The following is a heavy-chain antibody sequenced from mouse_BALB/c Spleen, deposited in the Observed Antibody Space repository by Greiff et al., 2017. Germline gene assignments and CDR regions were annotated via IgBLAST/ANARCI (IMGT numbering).Heavy chain of an antibody. CDR3: ARDEGYYYAMDY. V-gene: IGHV7-3*02. CDR2: IRNKANGYTT. CDR1: GFTFTDYY. D-gene: IGHD2-2*01. Sequence: EVQVVESGGGLVQPGGSLRLSCATSGFTFTDYYMSWVRQPPGKALEWLGFIRNKANGYTTEYSASVKGRFTISRDNSQSILYLQMNTLRAEDSATYYCARDEGYYYAMDYWGQGTSVTVSS. J-gene: IGHJ4*01.